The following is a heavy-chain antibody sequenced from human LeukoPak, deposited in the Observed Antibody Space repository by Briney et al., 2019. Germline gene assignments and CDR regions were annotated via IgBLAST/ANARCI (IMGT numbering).Heavy chain of an antibody. D-gene: IGHD1-26*01. CDR2: ISSGGGNT. Sequence: PGGSLRLSCAASGFTFSTYAMSWIRQAPGKGLEWVSAISSGGGNTDYADSVKGRFTISRDNSKNTLYLQMNSLRAEDTAVYYCARGGSYLSAFDIWGQGTMVTVSS. CDR1: GFTFSTYA. CDR3: ARGGSYLSAFDI. J-gene: IGHJ3*02. V-gene: IGHV3-23*01.